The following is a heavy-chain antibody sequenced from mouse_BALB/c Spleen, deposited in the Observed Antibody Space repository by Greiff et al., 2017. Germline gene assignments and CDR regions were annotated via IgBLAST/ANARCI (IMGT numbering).Heavy chain of an antibody. CDR2: INPGSGGT. J-gene: IGHJ2*01. V-gene: IGHV1-54*01. Sequence: VQLQQSGAELVRPGTSVKVSCKASGYAFTNYLIEWVKQRPGQGLEWIGVINPGSGGTNYNEKFKGKATLTADKSSSTAYMQLSSLTSDDSAVYFCARSDDGYYVYYFDYWGQGTTLTVSS. CDR1: GYAFTNYL. CDR3: ARSDDGYYVYYFDY. D-gene: IGHD2-3*01.